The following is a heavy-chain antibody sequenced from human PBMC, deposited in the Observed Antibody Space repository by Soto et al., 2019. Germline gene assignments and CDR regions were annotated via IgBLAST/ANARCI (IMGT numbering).Heavy chain of an antibody. CDR3: ARLLVVAGRPLDAFDI. D-gene: IGHD2-21*01. CDR1: GYSFTSYW. J-gene: IGHJ3*02. Sequence: GESLKISCKGSGYSFTSYWISWVRQMPGKGLEWMGRIDPSDSYTNYSPSFQGHVTISADKSISTPYLQWSSLKASDTAMYYCARLLVVAGRPLDAFDIWGQGTMVTVSS. V-gene: IGHV5-10-1*01. CDR2: IDPSDSYT.